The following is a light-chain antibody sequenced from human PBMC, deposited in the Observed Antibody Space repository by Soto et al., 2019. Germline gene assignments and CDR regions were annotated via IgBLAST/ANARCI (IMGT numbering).Light chain of an antibody. CDR3: AAWDDSLSGLV. CDR2: SNN. J-gene: IGLJ1*01. CDR1: SSNIGSNY. Sequence: QSVLTQPPSASGTPGQRVTISCSGSSSNIGSNYVYWYQQLPGTAPKLLIYSNNQRPSGVPDRFSGSKSGTSASLAISGLRSEDEADYYCAAWDDSLSGLVFGTGTKV. V-gene: IGLV1-47*02.